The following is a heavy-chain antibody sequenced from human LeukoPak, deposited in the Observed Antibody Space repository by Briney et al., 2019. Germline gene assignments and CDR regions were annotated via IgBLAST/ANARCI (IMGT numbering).Heavy chain of an antibody. Sequence: TGGSLRLSCVAFAFTVSTNYMIWVRQAPGKGLEWVSLIYGDGSTYYADSVKGRVTISRDNSKNTVFLQMNSLRAEDTALYYCARINYRAFSIWGQGTMVTVSS. CDR3: ARINYRAFSI. J-gene: IGHJ3*02. V-gene: IGHV3-66*01. CDR1: AFTVSTNY. CDR2: IYGDGST. D-gene: IGHD4-11*01.